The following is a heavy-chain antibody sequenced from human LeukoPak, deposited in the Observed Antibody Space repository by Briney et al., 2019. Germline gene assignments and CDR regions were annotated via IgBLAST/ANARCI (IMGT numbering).Heavy chain of an antibody. CDR3: AKDPNEGYCSGGSCYEYYYYYGMDV. CDR1: GFTFSSYG. CDR2: IWYDGSNK. D-gene: IGHD2-15*01. Sequence: GGSLRLSCAASGFTFSSYGMHWVRQAPGKGLEWVAVIWYDGSNKYYTDSVKGRFTISRDNSKNTLYLQMNSLRAEDTAVYYCAKDPNEGYCSGGSCYEYYYYYGMDVWGQGTTVTVSS. V-gene: IGHV3-33*06. J-gene: IGHJ6*02.